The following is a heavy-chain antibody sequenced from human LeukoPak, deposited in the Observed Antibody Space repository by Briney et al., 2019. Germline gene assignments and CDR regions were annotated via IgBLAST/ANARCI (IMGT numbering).Heavy chain of an antibody. CDR3: ARDYKYAFDN. V-gene: IGHV3-48*01. D-gene: IGHD5-24*01. CDR1: GFTFSDYS. J-gene: IGHJ4*02. Sequence: GGSLRLSCAASGFTFSDYSMNWVRPAPGKGLEWISYIGIDSGNTNYADSVKGRFTISGDKAKNSLHLQMNSLRVEDTAVYYCARDYKYAFDNWGQGTLVTVSS. CDR2: IGIDSGNT.